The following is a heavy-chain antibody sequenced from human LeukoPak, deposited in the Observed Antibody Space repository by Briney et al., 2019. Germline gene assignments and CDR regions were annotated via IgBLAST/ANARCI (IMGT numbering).Heavy chain of an antibody. J-gene: IGHJ6*02. CDR3: AKWESREVYYYYGMDV. D-gene: IGHD1-26*01. Sequence: PGGSLRLSCAASGFTFSSYAMSWVRQAPGKGLEWVSAISGSGGSTYYADSVKGRFTISRDNSKNTLYLQMNSLRAEDTAVYYCAKWESREVYYYYGMDVWGQGTTVTVS. CDR2: ISGSGGST. V-gene: IGHV3-23*01. CDR1: GFTFSSYA.